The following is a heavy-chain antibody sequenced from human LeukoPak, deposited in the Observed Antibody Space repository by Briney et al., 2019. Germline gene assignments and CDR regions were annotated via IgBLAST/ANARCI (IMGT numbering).Heavy chain of an antibody. D-gene: IGHD1-1*01. CDR3: ARSGPQGLDY. J-gene: IGHJ4*02. V-gene: IGHV4-38-2*02. Sequence: SETLSLTCTVSGYSISSDYYWGWIRQPPGKGLEWIASIYHSGSTYYNPSLKSRVSISVDTSKNKFSLKLNSVTAADTAVYYCARSGPQGLDYWGQGALVTVSS. CDR2: IYHSGST. CDR1: GYSISSDYY.